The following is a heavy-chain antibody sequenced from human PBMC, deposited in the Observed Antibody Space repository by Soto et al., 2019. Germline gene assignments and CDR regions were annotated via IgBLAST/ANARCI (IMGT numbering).Heavy chain of an antibody. CDR3: AREQGNGRVDAFDI. J-gene: IGHJ3*02. CDR1: GFTFSSYS. D-gene: IGHD2-8*01. Sequence: PGGSLRLSCAASGFTFSSYSMNWVRQAPGKGLEWVSSISSSSSYIYYADSVKGRFTISRDNAKNSLYLQMNSLRAEDTAVYYCAREQGNGRVDAFDIWGQGTMVTVSS. CDR2: ISSSSSYI. V-gene: IGHV3-21*01.